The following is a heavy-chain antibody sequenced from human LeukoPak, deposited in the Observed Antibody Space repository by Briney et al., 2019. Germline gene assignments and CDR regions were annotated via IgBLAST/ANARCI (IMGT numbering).Heavy chain of an antibody. Sequence: SETLSLTCAVYGGSFSGYYWSWIRQPPGKGLEWIGEINHSGSTNYNPSLKSRVTISVDTSKNQFSLKLSSVTAADTAVYYCARRRYSYGRFDYWGQGTLVTVSS. CDR3: ARRRYSYGRFDY. J-gene: IGHJ4*02. CDR2: INHSGST. V-gene: IGHV4-34*01. CDR1: GGSFSGYY. D-gene: IGHD5-18*01.